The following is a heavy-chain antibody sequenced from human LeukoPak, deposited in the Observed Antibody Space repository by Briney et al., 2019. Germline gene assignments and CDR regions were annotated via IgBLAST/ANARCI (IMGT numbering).Heavy chain of an antibody. CDR3: ASGIAAAVGNWFDP. CDR1: GGTFSSYA. CDR2: IIPIFGTA. D-gene: IGHD6-13*01. V-gene: IGHV1-69*13. J-gene: IGHJ5*02. Sequence: ASVKVSCKASGGTFSSYAISWVRQAPGQGLEWMGGIIPIFGTANYAQKFQGRVTITADESTSTAYMELSSLRSEDTAVYYCASGIAAAVGNWFDPWGQGTLVTVSS.